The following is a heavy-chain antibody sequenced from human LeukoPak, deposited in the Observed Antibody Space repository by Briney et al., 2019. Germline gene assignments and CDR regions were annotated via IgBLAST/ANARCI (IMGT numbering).Heavy chain of an antibody. V-gene: IGHV3-53*01. Sequence: GGSRRLSCAASGFTVSSNYMSWVRQAPGKGLEWVSVIYSGGSTYYADSVKGRFTISRDNSKNTLYLQMNSLRAEDTAVYYCARDGGIAATNYGMDVWGKGTTVTVSS. J-gene: IGHJ6*04. CDR1: GFTVSSNY. D-gene: IGHD6-13*01. CDR3: ARDGGIAATNYGMDV. CDR2: IYSGGST.